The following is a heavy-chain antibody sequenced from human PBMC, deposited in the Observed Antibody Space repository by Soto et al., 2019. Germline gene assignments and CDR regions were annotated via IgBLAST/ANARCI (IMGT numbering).Heavy chain of an antibody. V-gene: IGHV1-69*01. CDR3: ARDSGAKLSSS. Sequence: SVKVTCNASGGSFISYRFNWVRQARGQGLEWLGGIVPIYRTADYAQKFQGRVTITADESTRTVYLELSSLKSQDTALYYCARDSGAKLSSSWGQGTLVTVSS. J-gene: IGHJ4*02. D-gene: IGHD6-13*01. CDR2: IVPIYRTA. CDR1: GGSFISYR.